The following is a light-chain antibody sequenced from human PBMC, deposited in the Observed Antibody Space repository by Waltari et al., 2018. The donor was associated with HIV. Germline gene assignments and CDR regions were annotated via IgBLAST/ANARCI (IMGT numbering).Light chain of an antibody. CDR2: ADA. V-gene: IGLV1-44*01. J-gene: IGLJ2*01. Sequence: QSVLTQPPSASGAPGQRVTISCSGSTPNIGSSNVNWYQQFSRAAPKLLIYADALLPSGVPDRFSGSKSGTSASLVIIGLQSEDEADYYCSTWDDRLNGVVFGGGTRLTVV. CDR1: TPNIGSSN. CDR3: STWDDRLNGVV.